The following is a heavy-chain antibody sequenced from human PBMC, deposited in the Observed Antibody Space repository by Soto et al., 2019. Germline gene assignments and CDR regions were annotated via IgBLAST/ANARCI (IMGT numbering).Heavy chain of an antibody. J-gene: IGHJ4*02. CDR3: ARVTYYDYIWGSLPKGPHFDY. Sequence: PSETLSLTCAVSSGSISSSNWWSWVRQPPGKGLEWIGEIYHSGSTNYNPSLKSRVTISVDKSKNQFSLKLSSVTAADTAVYYCARVTYYDYIWGSLPKGPHFDYWGQGTLVTVSS. CDR2: IYHSGST. D-gene: IGHD3-16*01. CDR1: SGSISSSNW. V-gene: IGHV4-4*02.